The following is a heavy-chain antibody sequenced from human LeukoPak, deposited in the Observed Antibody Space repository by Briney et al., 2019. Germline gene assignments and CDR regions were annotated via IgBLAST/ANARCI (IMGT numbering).Heavy chain of an antibody. Sequence: ASVKVSCKASGYTFTNYGISWVRQAPGQGLEWMGWISAYNGNTNYAQKFQGRITITTETSTSTAYMELRSLRSDDTAVYYCAKLVIDSGKPEDFWGQGTLVTVSA. D-gene: IGHD1-26*01. CDR1: GYTFTNYG. CDR2: ISAYNGNT. CDR3: AKLVIDSGKPEDF. J-gene: IGHJ4*02. V-gene: IGHV1-18*01.